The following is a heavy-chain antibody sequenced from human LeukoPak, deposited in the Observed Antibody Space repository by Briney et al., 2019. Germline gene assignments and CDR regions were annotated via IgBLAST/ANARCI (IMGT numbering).Heavy chain of an antibody. Sequence: PGGSLRLSCAASGFTFSDYYMSWIRLTPGKGLEWVSYITGSGDIKSYVDSVKGRFTISRDNSKNTLYLQMNSLRAEDTAVYYCARSGPSGWLYYYYMDVWGKGTTVTVSS. D-gene: IGHD6-19*01. V-gene: IGHV3-11*04. CDR1: GFTFSDYY. CDR2: ITGSGDIK. J-gene: IGHJ6*03. CDR3: ARSGPSGWLYYYYMDV.